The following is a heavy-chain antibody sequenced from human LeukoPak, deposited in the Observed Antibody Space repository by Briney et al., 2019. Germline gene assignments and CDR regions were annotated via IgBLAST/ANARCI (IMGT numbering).Heavy chain of an antibody. Sequence: GESLRISCKDSGYSFTSYWIGWVRQMPGKGLEWMGIIYPGDSDTRYSTSFQGQVTISADKSINTAYLQWSSLKASDTAIYYCARRGEAMDPFDYWGQGTLVTVSS. CDR1: GYSFTSYW. D-gene: IGHD5-18*01. J-gene: IGHJ4*02. V-gene: IGHV5-51*01. CDR2: IYPGDSDT. CDR3: ARRGEAMDPFDY.